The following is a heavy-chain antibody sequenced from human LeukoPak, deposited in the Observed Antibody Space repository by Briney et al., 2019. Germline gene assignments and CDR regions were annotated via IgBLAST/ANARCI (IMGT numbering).Heavy chain of an antibody. V-gene: IGHV4-61*02. Sequence: PSETLSLTCTVSGGSISSGSYYWSWIRQPAGKGLEWIGRIYTSGSTNYNPSLKSRVTISVDTSKNQFSLKLSSVTAADTAVYYCARDQRDGYTKRAYYYYYMDVWGKGTTVTVSS. CDR3: ARDQRDGYTKRAYYYYYMDV. D-gene: IGHD5-24*01. CDR1: GGSISSGSYY. CDR2: IYTSGST. J-gene: IGHJ6*03.